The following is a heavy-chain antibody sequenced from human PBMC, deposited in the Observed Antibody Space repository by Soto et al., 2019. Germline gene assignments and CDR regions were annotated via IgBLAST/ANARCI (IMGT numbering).Heavy chain of an antibody. Sequence: ASVKVSCKASGYTFTGYYMHWVRQAPGQGLEWMGWINPNSGGTNYAQKFQGWVAMTRDTSISTAYMELSGLRSDDTAVYYCARDSQHYDILTGYYQARNWFDPWGQGTLVTVSS. J-gene: IGHJ5*02. V-gene: IGHV1-2*04. CDR1: GYTFTGYY. CDR3: ARDSQHYDILTGYYQARNWFDP. CDR2: INPNSGGT. D-gene: IGHD3-9*01.